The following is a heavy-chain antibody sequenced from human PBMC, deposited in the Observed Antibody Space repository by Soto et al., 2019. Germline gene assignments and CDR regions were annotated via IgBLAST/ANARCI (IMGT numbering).Heavy chain of an antibody. CDR2: IIPIFGTA. J-gene: IGHJ4*02. Sequence: SVKVSCKASGGTFSSYAISWVRQAPGQGLEWMGGIIPIFGTANYAQKFQGRVTITADESTSTAYMELSSLRSEDTTVYYCAREPNYKSSSTHDLFDYWGQGTLVTVSS. V-gene: IGHV1-69*13. CDR3: AREPNYKSSSTHDLFDY. CDR1: GGTFSSYA. D-gene: IGHD6-6*01.